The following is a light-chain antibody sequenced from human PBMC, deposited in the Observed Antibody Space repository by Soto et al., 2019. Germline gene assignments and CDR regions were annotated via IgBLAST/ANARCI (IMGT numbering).Light chain of an antibody. CDR3: QQYYNPPRT. CDR1: QSVLYSSNSKNY. J-gene: IGKJ1*01. V-gene: IGKV4-1*01. Sequence: DIVMTQSPDSLAVSLGERATINCKSSQSVLYSSNSKNYLAWYQQKPGQPPKLLIYWASTRESGVPDRFSGSGSGTDFTLTISSLQAEDVAVYYCQQYYNPPRTFGQGTKVEVK. CDR2: WAS.